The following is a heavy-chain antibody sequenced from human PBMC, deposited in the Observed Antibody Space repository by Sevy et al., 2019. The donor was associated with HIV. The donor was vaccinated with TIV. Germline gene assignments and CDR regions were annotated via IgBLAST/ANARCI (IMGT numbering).Heavy chain of an antibody. V-gene: IGHV3-23*01. CDR2: ISGSGGST. D-gene: IGHD4-17*01. CDR1: GFIFSSYA. CDR3: AKAGFRLRWDDAFDI. Sequence: GGSLRLSCAASGFIFSSYAMSWVRQAPGKGLEWVSAISGSGGSTYYANSVKGRFTISRDNSKNTLYLQMNSLRAEDTAVYYCAKAGFRLRWDDAFDIWGQGPMVTVSS. J-gene: IGHJ3*02.